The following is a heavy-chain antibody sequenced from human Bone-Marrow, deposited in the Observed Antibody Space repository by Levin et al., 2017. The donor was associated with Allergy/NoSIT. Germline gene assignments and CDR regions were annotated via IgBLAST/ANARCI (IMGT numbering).Heavy chain of an antibody. CDR1: GVSINNYY. CDR3: ARDTTSHFDY. CDR2: IYFSGST. V-gene: IGHV4-59*01. J-gene: IGHJ4*02. D-gene: IGHD4-17*01. Sequence: SETLSLTCTVSGVSINNYYWSWIRQSPGKGLEWIGYIYFSGSTRYNPSLKSRVTISIDTSKNHFSLRLNSVTAADAAVYYCARDTTSHFDYWGQGTLVTVSS.